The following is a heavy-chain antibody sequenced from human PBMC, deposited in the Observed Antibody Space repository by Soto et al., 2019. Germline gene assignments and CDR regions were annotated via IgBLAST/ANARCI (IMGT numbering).Heavy chain of an antibody. CDR2: ISYDGSNK. D-gene: IGHD3-3*01. Sequence: HPGGSLRLSCAASGFTFSSYGMHWVRQAPGKGLEWVAVISYDGSNKYYADSVKGRFTISRDNSKDTLYLQMNSLRAEDTAVYYCAKDRNPYDFWSARDYYYGMDVWAKGPRSPSP. CDR1: GFTFSSYG. J-gene: IGHJ6*02. V-gene: IGHV3-30*18. CDR3: AKDRNPYDFWSARDYYYGMDV.